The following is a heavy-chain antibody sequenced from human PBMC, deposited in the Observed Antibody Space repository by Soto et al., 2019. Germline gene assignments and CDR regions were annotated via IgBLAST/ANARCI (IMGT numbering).Heavy chain of an antibody. CDR2: ISYDGSNK. Sequence: QVQLVESGGGVVQPGRSLRLSCAASGFIFSSYAMHWVRQAPGKGLEWVAVISYDGSNKYYADSVKGRFTISRDNSKNTLYLQMNSLRAEDTAVYYCATPYIASGAFDIWGQGTMVTVSS. CDR3: ATPYIASGAFDI. V-gene: IGHV3-30-3*01. CDR1: GFIFSSYA. J-gene: IGHJ3*02. D-gene: IGHD3-10*01.